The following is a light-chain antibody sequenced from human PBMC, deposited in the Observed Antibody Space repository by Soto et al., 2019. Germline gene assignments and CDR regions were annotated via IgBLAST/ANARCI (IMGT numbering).Light chain of an antibody. CDR2: EVT. CDR1: SSDVGAYDH. J-gene: IGLJ1*01. Sequence: QSALTQPASVSGSPGQSITISCTGTSSDVGAYDHVSWYQQHPGKAPKLLIYEVTHRPSGVSNRFSGSKSGNTASLTISGLQAEDEADYYCRSYTTRLIYVFGTATKVNVL. V-gene: IGLV2-14*01. CDR3: RSYTTRLIYV.